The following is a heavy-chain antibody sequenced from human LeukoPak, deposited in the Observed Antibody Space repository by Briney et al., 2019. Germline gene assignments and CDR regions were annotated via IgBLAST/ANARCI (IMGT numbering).Heavy chain of an antibody. V-gene: IGHV3-23*01. Sequence: PGGSLRLSCAASGFTFSSYAMSWVRQAPGKGLEWVSAISGSGGSTYYADSVKGRFTISRDNSKNTLYLQMYSLRAEDTAVYYCAKELRITMVRGVSYGMDVWGQGTTVTVSS. J-gene: IGHJ6*02. CDR2: ISGSGGST. D-gene: IGHD3-10*01. CDR1: GFTFSSYA. CDR3: AKELRITMVRGVSYGMDV.